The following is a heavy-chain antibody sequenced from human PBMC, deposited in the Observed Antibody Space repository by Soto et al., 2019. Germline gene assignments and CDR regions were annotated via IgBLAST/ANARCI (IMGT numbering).Heavy chain of an antibody. V-gene: IGHV4-59*01. CDR2: LYYTGST. CDR1: GGSISSYY. J-gene: IGHJ4*02. Sequence: SETLSLTCTFSGGSISSYYWSLIRQPPGKGLEFIGYLYYTGSTNYNPSFKSRVTISLDTSKNQFSLKLSSVTAADTAVYYCARDLGDGYHFDYWGQGTLVTVSS. D-gene: IGHD5-12*01. CDR3: ARDLGDGYHFDY.